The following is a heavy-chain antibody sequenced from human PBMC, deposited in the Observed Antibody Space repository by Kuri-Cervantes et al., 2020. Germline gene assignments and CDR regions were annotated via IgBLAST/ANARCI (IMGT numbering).Heavy chain of an antibody. J-gene: IGHJ5*02. CDR1: GFTFSSYG. V-gene: IGHV3-33*06. Sequence: LSLSCAASGFTFSSYGMHWVRQAPGKGLEWVAVIWYDGSNKYHADSVKGRFTISRDNSKNTLYLQMNSLRAEDTAVYYCAKGGDGYNVNWFDPWGQGTLVTVSS. D-gene: IGHD5-24*01. CDR2: IWYDGSNK. CDR3: AKGGDGYNVNWFDP.